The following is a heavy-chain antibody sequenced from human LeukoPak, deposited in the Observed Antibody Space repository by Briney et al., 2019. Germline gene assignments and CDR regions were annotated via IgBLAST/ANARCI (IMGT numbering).Heavy chain of an antibody. Sequence: PSETLSLTCAVYGGSFSGYYWSWIRQPPGKGLEWIGEINHSGGTYYNPSLKSRVTISVDTSKNQFSLKLSSVTAADTAVYYCARGERGYDTDLREGWFDPWGQGTLVTVSS. CDR1: GGSFSGYY. CDR2: INHSGGT. V-gene: IGHV4-34*01. D-gene: IGHD3-9*01. CDR3: ARGERGYDTDLREGWFDP. J-gene: IGHJ5*02.